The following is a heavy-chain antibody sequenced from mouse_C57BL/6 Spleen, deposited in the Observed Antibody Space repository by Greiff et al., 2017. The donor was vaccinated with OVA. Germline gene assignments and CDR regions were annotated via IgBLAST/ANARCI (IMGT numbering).Heavy chain of an antibody. V-gene: IGHV14-3*01. Sequence: VQLQQSVAELVRPGASVKLSCTASGFNIKNTYMPWVQQRPEQGLEWIGRIDPANGNTKYAPKFQGKATITADTSSNTAYLQLSSLTSEDTAIYYCARDWDGYAMDYWGQGTSVTVSS. CDR2: IDPANGNT. D-gene: IGHD4-1*01. J-gene: IGHJ4*01. CDR3: ARDWDGYAMDY. CDR1: GFNIKNTY.